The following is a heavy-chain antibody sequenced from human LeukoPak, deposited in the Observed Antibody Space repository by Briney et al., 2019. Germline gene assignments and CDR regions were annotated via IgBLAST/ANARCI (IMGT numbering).Heavy chain of an antibody. CDR3: ARVAILEWPRVYDYGMDV. J-gene: IGHJ6*02. CDR2: IHYCGSS. D-gene: IGHD3-3*02. CDR1: GGSISSYY. V-gene: IGHV4-59*01. Sequence: SETLSLTCTVSGGSISSYYWSWIRQPPGEGLGWDGYIHYCGSSNYNHSLKSRVTISVDTSKNQFSLKLSSVTAADTAVYYCARVAILEWPRVYDYGMDVWAKGPRSPSP.